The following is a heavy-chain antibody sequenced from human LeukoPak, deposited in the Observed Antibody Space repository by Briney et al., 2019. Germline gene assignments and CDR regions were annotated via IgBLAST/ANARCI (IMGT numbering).Heavy chain of an antibody. D-gene: IGHD2-2*01. J-gene: IGHJ4*02. V-gene: IGHV3-30*02. CDR3: AKVGGRIVVVPAALDY. Sequence: AGGSLRLSCAASGFTFSSYGMHWVRQAPGKGLEWVAFIRYDGSNKYYADSVKGRFTISRVNSKYTLYLQMNSLRAEDTAVYYCAKVGGRIVVVPAALDYWGQGTLVTVSS. CDR1: GFTFSSYG. CDR2: IRYDGSNK.